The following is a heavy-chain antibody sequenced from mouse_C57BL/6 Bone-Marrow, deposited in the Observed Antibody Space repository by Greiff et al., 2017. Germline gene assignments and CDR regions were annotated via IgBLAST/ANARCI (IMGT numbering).Heavy chain of an antibody. CDR2: ISSGSSTI. CDR1: GFTFSDYG. CDR3: AMGSTWYFDV. Sequence: DVMLVESGGGLVKPGGSLKLSCAASGFTFSDYGMHWVLQAPEKGLEWVAYISSGSSTIYYADTVKGRFTISRDNVKNTLFLQMTSLRSEDTAMYYCAMGSTWYFDVWGTGTTVTVSS. D-gene: IGHD1-1*01. J-gene: IGHJ1*03. V-gene: IGHV5-17*01.